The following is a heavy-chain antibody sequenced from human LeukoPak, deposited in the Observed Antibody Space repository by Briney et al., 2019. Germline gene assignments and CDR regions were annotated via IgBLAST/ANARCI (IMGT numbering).Heavy chain of an antibody. Sequence: GGSLRLSCAASGFTFSSYSMNWVRQAPGKGLEWVSSISSSSSYIYYADSVKGRFTISRDNAKNTLYLQMSSLRAEDTAVYYCAKDLKGIAARAFDYWGQGTLVTVS. CDR2: ISSSSSYI. J-gene: IGHJ4*02. D-gene: IGHD6-6*01. CDR3: AKDLKGIAARAFDY. CDR1: GFTFSSYS. V-gene: IGHV3-21*04.